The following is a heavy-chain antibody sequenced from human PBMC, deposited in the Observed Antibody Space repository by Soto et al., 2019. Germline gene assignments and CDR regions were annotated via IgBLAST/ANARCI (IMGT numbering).Heavy chain of an antibody. D-gene: IGHD3-3*01. CDR3: TTDKGYYDFWSGYYTSGYYYGMDV. J-gene: IGHJ6*02. Sequence: GGSLRLSCAASGFTFSNAWMNWVRQAPGKGLEWVGRIKSKTDGGTTDYAAPVKGRITISRDDSKNTLYLQMNSLKTEDTAVYYCTTDKGYYDFWSGYYTSGYYYGMDVWGQGTTVTVSS. V-gene: IGHV3-15*07. CDR2: IKSKTDGGTT. CDR1: GFTFSNAW.